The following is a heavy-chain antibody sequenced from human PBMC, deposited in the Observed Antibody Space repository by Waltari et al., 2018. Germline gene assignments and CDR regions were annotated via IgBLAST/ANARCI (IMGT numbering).Heavy chain of an antibody. D-gene: IGHD1-1*01. CDR1: DFVFSNYW. CDR3: TRSGGASAFDI. Sequence: EVQLVESGGGLVQPGGSLRVSCTASDFVFSNYWMSWVRQAPGKEPEWVANIGEDGTEKYYVHSVKGRFTISRDNVKNSLYLEMNSLRAEDTAMYYCTRSGGASAFDIWGQGTMVTVSS. V-gene: IGHV3-7*02. CDR2: IGEDGTEK. J-gene: IGHJ3*02.